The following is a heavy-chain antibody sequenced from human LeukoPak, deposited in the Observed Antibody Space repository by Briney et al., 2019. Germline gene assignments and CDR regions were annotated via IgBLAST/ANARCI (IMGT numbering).Heavy chain of an antibody. V-gene: IGHV1-3*01. D-gene: IGHD3-10*01. CDR3: ASSYYGSGDYYYGMDV. J-gene: IGHJ6*02. Sequence: GASVKVSCKASGYTFSNYAIHWVRQAPGERLEWMGWINAANGDTKYSQKFQGRVTFTTDTSASTAYMELSSLRSEDTAVYYCASSYYGSGDYYYGMDVWGQGTTVTVSS. CDR1: GYTFSNYA. CDR2: INAANGDT.